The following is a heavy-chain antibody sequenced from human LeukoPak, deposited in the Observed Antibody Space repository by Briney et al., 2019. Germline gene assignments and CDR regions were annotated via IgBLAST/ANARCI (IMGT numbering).Heavy chain of an antibody. J-gene: IGHJ4*02. CDR3: AREVSEGFGF. CDR2: FGTRSTSI. D-gene: IGHD3-22*01. V-gene: IGHV3-21*01. CDR1: GFTFSGYS. Sequence: GGSLRLSCTASGFTFSGYSMNWIRQAPGKGLEWVSSFGTRSTSIYHAGSVKGRFAISRDNAKNSLYLQMNSLRAEDTALYYCAREVSEGFGFWGQGTLVTVSS.